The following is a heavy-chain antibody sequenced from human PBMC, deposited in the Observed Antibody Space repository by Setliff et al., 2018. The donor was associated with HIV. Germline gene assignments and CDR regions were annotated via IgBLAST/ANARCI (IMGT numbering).Heavy chain of an antibody. D-gene: IGHD3-10*01. CDR3: ARDGPLEGSYRYYYYYMDV. CDR2: IHYSGST. Sequence: PSETLSLTCTVSGGSITSTTYYWGWIRQPPGKGLEWIGNIHYSGSTYYNPSLKSRVTISVDTSKNQFSLKLSSVTAADTAVYYCARDGPLEGSYRYYYYYMDVWGKGTTVTVPS. V-gene: IGHV4-39*07. CDR1: GGSITSTTYY. J-gene: IGHJ6*03.